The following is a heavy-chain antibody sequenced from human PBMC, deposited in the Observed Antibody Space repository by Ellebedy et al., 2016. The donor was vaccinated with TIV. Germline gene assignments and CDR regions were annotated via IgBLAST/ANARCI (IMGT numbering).Heavy chain of an antibody. J-gene: IGHJ5*02. CDR2: LYPDAKT. Sequence: GESLKISCEASGIIVSDYFMNWVRQAPGKGLEWVSVLYPDAKTNYTDSVNGRFIVSRDSSKNTLYLQMNSLTAEDTAVYYCARDPGGGCDFGDNWFDPWGQGTLVTVSS. D-gene: IGHD2-21*01. CDR3: ARDPGGGCDFGDNWFDP. V-gene: IGHV3-66*01. CDR1: GIIVSDYF.